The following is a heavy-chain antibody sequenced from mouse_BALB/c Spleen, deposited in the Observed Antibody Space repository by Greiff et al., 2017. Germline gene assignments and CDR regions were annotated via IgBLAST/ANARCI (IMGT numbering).Heavy chain of an antibody. D-gene: IGHD2-1*01. CDR3: ARNGRDGNYFDY. CDR1: GFSLTSYG. CDR2: IWSGGST. J-gene: IGHJ2*01. Sequence: QVQLQQSGPGLVQPSQSLSITCTVSGFSLTSYGVHWVRQSPGKGLEWLGVIWSGGSTDYNAAFISRLSISKDNSKSQVFFKMNSLQADDTAIYYCARNGRDGNYFDYWGQGTTLTVSS. V-gene: IGHV2-4-1*01.